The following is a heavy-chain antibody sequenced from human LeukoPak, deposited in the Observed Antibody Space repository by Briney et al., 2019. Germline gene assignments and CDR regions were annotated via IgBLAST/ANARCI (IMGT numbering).Heavy chain of an antibody. Sequence: SETLSLTCTVSGGSISSYYWSWIRQPPGKGLEWIGYIYYSGSTNYNPSLKSRVTISVDTSKNQFSLKLSSVTAADTAVYYCAREGIYGDYRHWGQGTLVTVSS. CDR1: GGSISSYY. CDR3: AREGIYGDYRH. J-gene: IGHJ4*02. V-gene: IGHV4-59*01. CDR2: IYYSGST. D-gene: IGHD4-17*01.